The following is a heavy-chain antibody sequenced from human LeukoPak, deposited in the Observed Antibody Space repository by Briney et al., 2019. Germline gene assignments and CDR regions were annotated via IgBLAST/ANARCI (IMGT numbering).Heavy chain of an antibody. CDR2: IHYSGST. CDR1: GGSLSSSNSY. V-gene: IGHV4-39*01. J-gene: IGHJ5*02. D-gene: IGHD3-22*01. CDR3: ARHVADTLVPNSSSFTGEDNCFDP. Sequence: NPSETLSLTCTVSGGSLSSSNSYWGWVRQPPGKGLEWIGTIHYSGSTYYNPSLKSRVTISVDTSKNQFSLKLRSVTGADTAVYYCARHVADTLVPNSSSFTGEDNCFDPWGQGTLVTVSS.